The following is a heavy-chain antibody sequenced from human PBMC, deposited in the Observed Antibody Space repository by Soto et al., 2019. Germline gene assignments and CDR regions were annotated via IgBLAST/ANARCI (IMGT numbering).Heavy chain of an antibody. Sequence: QVQLVESGGGVVQPGRSLRLSCAASGFTFSSYGMHWVRQAPGKGLEWVALISYDGSNKYYADSVKGRFTISRDNSKSTLCLQMNSLRTEGAAGYYCAKDLGHGGRGAFDIWGQGTMVGVSS. CDR2: ISYDGSNK. CDR1: GFTFSSYG. D-gene: IGHD7-27*01. V-gene: IGHV3-30*18. J-gene: IGHJ3*02. CDR3: AKDLGHGGRGAFDI.